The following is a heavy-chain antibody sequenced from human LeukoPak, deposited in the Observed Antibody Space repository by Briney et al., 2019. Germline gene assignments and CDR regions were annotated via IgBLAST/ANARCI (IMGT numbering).Heavy chain of an antibody. V-gene: IGHV3-23*01. CDR3: ASLRWP. D-gene: IGHD6-13*01. CDR1: GFTFSTYA. Sequence: GGSLRLSCAASGFTFSTYAMTWVRQAPGKGLEWVSAISGDGINTYYADSVKGRFTISRDNSKNTLYLQMNSLRAEDTAVYYCASLRWPWGQGTLVTVSS. CDR2: ISGDGINT. J-gene: IGHJ4*02.